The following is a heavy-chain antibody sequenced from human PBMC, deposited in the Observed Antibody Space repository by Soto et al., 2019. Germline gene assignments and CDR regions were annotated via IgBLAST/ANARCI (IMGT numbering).Heavy chain of an antibody. V-gene: IGHV2-5*02. Sequence: QITLKESGPTLVKPTQTLTLTCTFSGFSLSTSGVGVGWVRQPPGKALEWLVFIYWDDDKRYSPSLRSRLTITKDTSKNQVVLTMTNVDPVDTATYFCAHRRIGVSQWNYGDFDYWDQGTLVTVSS. CDR3: AHRRIGVSQWNYGDFDY. D-gene: IGHD6-19*01. J-gene: IGHJ4*02. CDR1: GFSLSTSGVG. CDR2: IYWDDDK.